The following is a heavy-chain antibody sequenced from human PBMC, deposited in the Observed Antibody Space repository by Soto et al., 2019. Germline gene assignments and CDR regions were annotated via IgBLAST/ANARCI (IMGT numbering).Heavy chain of an antibody. Sequence: SVKVSCKASGGTFSSYAISWVRQAPGQGLEWMGGIIPIFGTANYAQKFQGRVTITADESTSTAYMELSSLRSEDTAVYYCARRSLYSSSWYERYYFDYWGQGTLVTVSS. CDR1: GGTFSSYA. V-gene: IGHV1-69*13. J-gene: IGHJ4*02. CDR3: ARRSLYSSSWYERYYFDY. CDR2: IIPIFGTA. D-gene: IGHD6-13*01.